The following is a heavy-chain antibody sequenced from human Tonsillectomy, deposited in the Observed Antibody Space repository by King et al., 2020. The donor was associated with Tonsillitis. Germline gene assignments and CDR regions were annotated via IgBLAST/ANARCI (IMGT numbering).Heavy chain of an antibody. Sequence: VQLVQSGGGLVQPGRSLRLSCAASGFTFRSYAMSWVRQAPGKGLEWVATISGSAGSIFYAASVKGRFTISRDNSKNTLYLQMNSLSAEDTAVYYCVKHGASVISTVWEVISYYYGMDVGGQGTTVTVSS. J-gene: IGHJ6*02. D-gene: IGHD3-10*01. CDR3: VKHGASVISTVWEVISYYYGMDV. CDR2: ISGSAGSI. CDR1: GFTFRSYA. V-gene: IGHV3-23*04.